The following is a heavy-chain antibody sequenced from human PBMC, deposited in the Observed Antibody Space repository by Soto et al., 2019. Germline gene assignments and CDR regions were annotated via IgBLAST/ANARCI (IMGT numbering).Heavy chain of an antibody. J-gene: IGHJ6*04. V-gene: IGHV4-34*01. CDR2: INHSGST. CDR1: GGSFSGYY. CDR3: ARGRGGTYYDFGMDV. Sequence: LSLTCAVYGGSFSGYYWSWIRQPPGKGLEWIGEINHSGSTNYNPSLKSRVTISVDTSKNQFSLKLSSVTAADTAVYYCARGRGGTYYDFGMDVWGKGTTVTVSS. D-gene: IGHD3-3*01.